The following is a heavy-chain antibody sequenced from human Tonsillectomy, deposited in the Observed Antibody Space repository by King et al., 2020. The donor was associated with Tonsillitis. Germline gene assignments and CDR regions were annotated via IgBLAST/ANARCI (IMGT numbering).Heavy chain of an antibody. V-gene: IGHV3-21*01. D-gene: IGHD3-22*01. J-gene: IGHJ3*02. CDR1: GFLFSNFD. CDR2: ISSSAKYI. Sequence: VQLVESGGGLVKPGGSLRLSCATSGFLFSNFDMNWVRQAPGKGLEWVSSISSSAKYIYYGDSVKGRFTVSRDNAKNSLYLQMNSLRVEDTAVYYCAKDKGASYYDSSRGSFDIWGQGTMVTVSS. CDR3: AKDKGASYYDSSRGSFDI.